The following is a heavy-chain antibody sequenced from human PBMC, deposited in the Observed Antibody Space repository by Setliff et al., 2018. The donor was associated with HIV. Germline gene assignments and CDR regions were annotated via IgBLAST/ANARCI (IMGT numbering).Heavy chain of an antibody. D-gene: IGHD6-13*01. V-gene: IGHV4-38-2*02. Sequence: SETLSLTCTVSGYSINSAYYWGWIRQPPGKGLEWIGTIYHSGTTYYNPSLKSRVTISVDTSKNQFSLKLSSVTAADTAVYYCARGRRRIAAAGRGGFDYWGQGTLVTVSS. CDR1: GYSINSAYY. CDR2: IYHSGTT. CDR3: ARGRRRIAAAGRGGFDY. J-gene: IGHJ4*02.